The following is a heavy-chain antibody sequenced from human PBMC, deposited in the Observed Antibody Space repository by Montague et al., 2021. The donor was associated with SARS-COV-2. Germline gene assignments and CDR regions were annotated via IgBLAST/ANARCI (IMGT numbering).Heavy chain of an antibody. J-gene: IGHJ4*02. CDR1: GFTLYAYW. Sequence: SLRLSCAASGFTLYAYWMNWVRQAPGKGLEWVANINYDRSETYYVGSVKGRFTISRDNANNALHLQMNNLRAADTAVYFCARNPHRTYFYGSGIYLLNHSFDYWGPGTLVTVSS. CDR3: ARNPHRTYFYGSGIYLLNHSFDY. D-gene: IGHD3-10*01. V-gene: IGHV3-7*01. CDR2: INYDRSET.